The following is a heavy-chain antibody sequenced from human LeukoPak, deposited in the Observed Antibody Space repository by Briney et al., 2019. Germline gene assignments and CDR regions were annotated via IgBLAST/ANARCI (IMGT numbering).Heavy chain of an antibody. V-gene: IGHV1-69*05. CDR2: IIPIFGTA. J-gene: IGHJ3*02. CDR3: ARDAVGATSDAFDI. CDR1: GGTFSSYA. Sequence: SVKVSCKASGGTFSSYAISWVRQAPGQGLEWMGGIIPIFGTANYAQKFQGRVTITTDESTSTAYMELSSLRSEDTAVYYCARDAVGATSDAFDIWGQGTMITVSS. D-gene: IGHD1-26*01.